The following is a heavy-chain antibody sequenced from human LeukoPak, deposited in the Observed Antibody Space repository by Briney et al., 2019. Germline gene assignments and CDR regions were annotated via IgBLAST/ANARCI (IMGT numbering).Heavy chain of an antibody. CDR1: GFTFSSYS. Sequence: GGSLRLSCAASGFTFSSYSMNWVRQAPGKGLDWVSYISTSGSTIYYADSVKGRFTISRDNAKDSLYLQMNSLRAEDTAVYYCATSRGSWPDYFDYWGQGTLVTVSS. CDR3: ATSRGSWPDYFDY. J-gene: IGHJ4*02. CDR2: ISTSGSTI. V-gene: IGHV3-48*04. D-gene: IGHD6-13*01.